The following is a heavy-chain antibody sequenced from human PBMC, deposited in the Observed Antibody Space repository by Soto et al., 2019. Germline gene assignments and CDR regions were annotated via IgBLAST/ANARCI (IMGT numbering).Heavy chain of an antibody. Sequence: ASVKVSCKASGYTFTIYAMNWVRQAPGQGLEWMGWINTNTGNPTYAQGFTGRFVFSLDTSVSTAYLQICSLKAEDTAVYYCAREIRDTAMVHWFDPWGQGTLVTVSS. D-gene: IGHD5-18*01. V-gene: IGHV7-4-1*01. CDR2: INTNTGNP. J-gene: IGHJ5*02. CDR1: GYTFTIYA. CDR3: AREIRDTAMVHWFDP.